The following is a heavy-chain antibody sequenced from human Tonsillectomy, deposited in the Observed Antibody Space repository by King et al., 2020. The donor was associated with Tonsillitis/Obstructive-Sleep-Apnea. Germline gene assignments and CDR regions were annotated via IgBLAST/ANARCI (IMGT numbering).Heavy chain of an antibody. CDR3: ARGIVGSTRGLFDS. CDR2: INHSGTT. V-gene: IGHV4-34*01. D-gene: IGHD1-26*01. J-gene: IGHJ4*02. CDR1: GGSFSGYY. Sequence: VQLQQWGAGLLRPSETLSLSCAVYGGSFSGYYWTWIRQPPGKGLEWIGEINHSGTTNYNPSLKSRVTISVDTSKNQFSLKVTSVTAADTAVYYCARGIVGSTRGLFDSWGQGTLVTVSS.